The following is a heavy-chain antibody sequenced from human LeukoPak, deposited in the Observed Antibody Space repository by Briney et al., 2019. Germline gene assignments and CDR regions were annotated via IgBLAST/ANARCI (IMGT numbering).Heavy chain of an antibody. J-gene: IGHJ4*02. V-gene: IGHV1-2*02. CDR2: INPSSGDT. CDR3: AALTPCTTAACLSNS. Sequence: ASVKVSCKASGYTFSGYYMHWVRQAPGRGLEWMGWINPSSGDTNYAEKFQGRVTMTRDTSISTAYMELSRLTSDDTAVFYCAALTPCTTAACLSNSWGQGTLVTVSS. D-gene: IGHD2/OR15-2a*01. CDR1: GYTFSGYY.